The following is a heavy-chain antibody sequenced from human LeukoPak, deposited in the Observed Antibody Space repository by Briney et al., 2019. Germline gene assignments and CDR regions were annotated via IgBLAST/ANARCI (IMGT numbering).Heavy chain of an antibody. Sequence: GESLKISCKGSGYSFTSYWIGWVRQMPGKGLEWMGIIYPGDSDTRYSPSFQGQVTISADKSISTAYLQWSSLKASDTATYYCARSDYYDSSGYYLYYFDYWGQGTLVTVSS. CDR1: GYSFTSYW. D-gene: IGHD3-22*01. CDR3: ARSDYYDSSGYYLYYFDY. J-gene: IGHJ4*02. CDR2: IYPGDSDT. V-gene: IGHV5-51*01.